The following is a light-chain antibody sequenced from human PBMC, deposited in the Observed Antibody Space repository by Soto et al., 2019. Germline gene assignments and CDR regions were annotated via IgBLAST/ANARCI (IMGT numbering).Light chain of an antibody. CDR3: QQYNDWPLT. Sequence: EIVMTQSPASLSVSLGERATLSCRASQRVGSSLAWYQQKPGQAPRLLISDASTRATGIPARFSGSGSGIEFTLTISSLQSEDFAVYYCQQYNDWPLTFGRGTKVEIK. J-gene: IGKJ4*01. CDR1: QRVGSS. V-gene: IGKV3-15*01. CDR2: DAS.